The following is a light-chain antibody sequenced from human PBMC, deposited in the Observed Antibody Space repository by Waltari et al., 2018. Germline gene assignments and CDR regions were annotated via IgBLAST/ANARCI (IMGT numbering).Light chain of an antibody. CDR2: DTN. J-gene: IGLJ3*02. Sequence: QSVLTQPPSVSAAPGQKVTISCSGSSSTSGKNDVSWYQQLPGTAPKLLIYDTNKRPSGIPDRSSGSKSGTSATLGITGLQTGDEADYYCGTWDTSLSAWLFGGGTKVTVL. CDR3: GTWDTSLSAWL. V-gene: IGLV1-51*01. CDR1: SSTSGKND.